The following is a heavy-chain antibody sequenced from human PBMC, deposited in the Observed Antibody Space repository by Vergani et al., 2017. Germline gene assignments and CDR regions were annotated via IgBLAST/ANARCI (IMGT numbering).Heavy chain of an antibody. CDR2: ILGSGTA. J-gene: IGHJ4*02. D-gene: IGHD5-18*01. CDR3: ASSIQIPRGYTYGYFDC. CDR1: GASMSSVGYY. Sequence: QVQLQESGPGLVKPSQTLSLTCTVSGASMSSVGYYWTWIRQSAGKRLEWIGDILGSGTANYNPSFQGRVSMSVDTSKNQFSLRLNSLTAADTAVYYCASSIQIPRGYTYGYFDCWGQGTLVTVSS. V-gene: IGHV4-61*02.